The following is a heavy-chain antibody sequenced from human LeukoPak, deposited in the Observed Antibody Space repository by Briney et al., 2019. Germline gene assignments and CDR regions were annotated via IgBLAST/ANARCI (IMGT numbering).Heavy chain of an antibody. CDR1: GFTFSNAW. J-gene: IGHJ4*02. CDR2: IKNNADGGTT. Sequence: TEGSLRLSCAASGFTFSNAWMNWVRHTPGKGLEWVGRIKNNADGGTTEYAAPVKGRFTISRDDSKNTLYLQMNSLKTEDTAVYHCTTENWGSTHSGQGTLVTVSS. D-gene: IGHD7-27*01. V-gene: IGHV3-15*07. CDR3: TTENWGSTH.